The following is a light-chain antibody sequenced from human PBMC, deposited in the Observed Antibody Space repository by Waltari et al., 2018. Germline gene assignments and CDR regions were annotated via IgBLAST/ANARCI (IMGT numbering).Light chain of an antibody. V-gene: IGLV1-47*01. Sequence: QSVLTQPPSASGAPGQEVSISFSGGSTTITNYLFWYQQFPGTAPNLIVHKDYERPAGVPGRFSASKSGTSASLAISGRRSDDEADYYCATWDDSLNGWVFGGGTKLTVL. J-gene: IGLJ3*02. CDR3: ATWDDSLNGWV. CDR2: KDY. CDR1: STTITNY.